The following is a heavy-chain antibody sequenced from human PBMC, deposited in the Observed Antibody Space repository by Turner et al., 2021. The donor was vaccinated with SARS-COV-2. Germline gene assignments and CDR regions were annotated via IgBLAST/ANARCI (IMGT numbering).Heavy chain of an antibody. D-gene: IGHD2-21*02. CDR1: GGSMNSNY. J-gene: IGHJ5*02. CDR3: ARETVNNWVDP. Sequence: QVQLQESCPRLVKPLETLSLTCTVSGGSMNSNYWGWTRQPPGKRLEWIGYIYDRGSTNYNPSLKSRVTISVDTSKNQFSRNLTSVTAADTAIYYCARETVNNWVDPWGQGTLVTVSS. CDR2: IYDRGST. V-gene: IGHV4-59*01.